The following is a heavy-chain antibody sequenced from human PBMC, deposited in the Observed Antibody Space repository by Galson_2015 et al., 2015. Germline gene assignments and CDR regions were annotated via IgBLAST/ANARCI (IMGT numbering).Heavy chain of an antibody. CDR1: GFSFSDYG. CDR3: ARDLVGDL. J-gene: IGHJ4*02. V-gene: IGHV3-33*01. D-gene: IGHD3-16*01. CDR2: IWFDASHK. Sequence: SLRLSCAASGFSFSDYGMHWVRQAPGKGLEWVAVIWFDASHKYHADSVKGRFTISKDNSTNTLSLQMNSLRTEDTAVYYCARDLVGDLWGQGTLVIVSS.